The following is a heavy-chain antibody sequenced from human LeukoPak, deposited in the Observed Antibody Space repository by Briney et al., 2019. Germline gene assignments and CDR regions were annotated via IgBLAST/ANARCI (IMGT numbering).Heavy chain of an antibody. J-gene: IGHJ6*02. Sequence: PGGSLRLSCAASGFTFTSYSMNWVRQAPGKGLEWFSYISSSSSTIYYADSVKGRFTISRDNAKNSLYLQMNSLSDEDTAVYYCARQETYYYGSGRFSFYYGMDVWGQGTTVTVSS. CDR3: ARQETYYYGSGRFSFYYGMDV. V-gene: IGHV3-48*02. CDR2: ISSSSSTI. D-gene: IGHD3-10*01. CDR1: GFTFTSYS.